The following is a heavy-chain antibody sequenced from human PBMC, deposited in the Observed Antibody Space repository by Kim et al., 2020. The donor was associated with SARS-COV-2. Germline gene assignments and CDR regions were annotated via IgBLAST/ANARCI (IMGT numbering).Heavy chain of an antibody. CDR1: GGSISSYY. J-gene: IGHJ6*02. D-gene: IGHD3-3*01. CDR3: ARDFFLPSSYDFWSGYSPSYYYGMDV. CDR2: IYYSGST. Sequence: SETLSLTCTVSGGSISSYYWSWIRQPPGKGLEWIGYIYYSGSTNYNPSLKSRVTISVDTSKNQFSLKLSSVTAADTAVYYCARDFFLPSSYDFWSGYSPSYYYGMDVWGQGTTVTVSS. V-gene: IGHV4-59*01.